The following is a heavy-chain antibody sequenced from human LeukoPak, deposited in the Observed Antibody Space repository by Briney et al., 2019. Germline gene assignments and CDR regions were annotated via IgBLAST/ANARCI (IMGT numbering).Heavy chain of an antibody. Sequence: GSSVKVSCKASGGTFSSYAISWVRQAPGQGLEWMGRIIPIFGIANYAQKFQGRVTITADKSTSTAYMELSSLRSEDTAVYYCARGSGITMVRGVLDELIYYRMDVWGQGTTVTVSS. V-gene: IGHV1-69*04. J-gene: IGHJ6*02. D-gene: IGHD3-10*01. CDR2: IIPIFGIA. CDR3: ARGSGITMVRGVLDELIYYRMDV. CDR1: GGTFSSYA.